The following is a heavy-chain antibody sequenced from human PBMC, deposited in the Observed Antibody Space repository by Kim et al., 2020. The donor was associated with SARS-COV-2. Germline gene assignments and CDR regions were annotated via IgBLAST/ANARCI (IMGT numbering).Heavy chain of an antibody. Sequence: IYAQKFQGRVTMTEDTSTDTAYMELSSLRSEDTAVYYCATAALPATAFDYWGQGTLVTVSS. V-gene: IGHV1-24*01. CDR3: ATAALPATAFDY. J-gene: IGHJ4*02. D-gene: IGHD5-18*01.